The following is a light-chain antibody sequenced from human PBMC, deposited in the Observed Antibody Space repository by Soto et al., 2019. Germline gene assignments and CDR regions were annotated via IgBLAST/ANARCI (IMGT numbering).Light chain of an antibody. J-gene: IGKJ1*01. CDR3: QQYNSYS. V-gene: IGKV1-5*01. CDR1: QSISSY. Sequence: DIQMTQSPSSLSASVGDRVTITCRASQSISSYLNWYQQKPGKAPQLLIYHASNLQSGVPSRFSGSGSGTEFTLTISSLQPDDFATYYCQQYNSYSFGQGTKVDIK. CDR2: HAS.